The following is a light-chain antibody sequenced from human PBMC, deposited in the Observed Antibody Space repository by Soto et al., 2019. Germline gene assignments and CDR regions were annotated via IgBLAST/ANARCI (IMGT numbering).Light chain of an antibody. CDR2: DVS. CDR1: SADIGAFNY. CDR3: SSYSTSSALV. V-gene: IGLV2-14*03. Sequence: QSVLTQPASVSGSPGQSITISCAGTSADIGAFNYVSWYQHHPGKAPKLLIYDVSDRPSGVSTRFSASKSANTASLTISGLQADDEADYYCSSYSTSSALVFGRGTKLTVL. J-gene: IGLJ2*01.